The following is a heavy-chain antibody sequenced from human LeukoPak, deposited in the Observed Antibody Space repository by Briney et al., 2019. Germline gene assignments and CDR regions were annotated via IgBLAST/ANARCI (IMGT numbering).Heavy chain of an antibody. CDR3: ARELLDTAMAIDY. J-gene: IGHJ4*02. V-gene: IGHV7-4-1*02. Sequence: ASVKVSCKASGYTFTSYGISWVRQAPGQGLEWMGWINTNTGNPTYAQGFTGRFVFSLDTSVSTAYLQISSLKAEDTAVYYCARELLDTAMAIDYWGQGTLVTVSS. CDR1: GYTFTSYG. CDR2: INTNTGNP. D-gene: IGHD5-18*01.